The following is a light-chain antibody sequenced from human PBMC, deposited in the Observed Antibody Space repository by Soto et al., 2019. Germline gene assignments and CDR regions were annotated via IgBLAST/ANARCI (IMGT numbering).Light chain of an antibody. CDR3: QHYGSSPFT. CDR1: QSVSSSY. V-gene: IGKV3-20*01. J-gene: IGKJ3*01. CDR2: GAS. Sequence: EIVLTQSPGTLSLSPGERATLSCRASQSVSSSYLAWYQQKLGQAPRLLVYGASNRATGIPDRFSGSGSGTDLTLTISRVEPEDFAVYYCQHYGSSPFTFGPGTRVDIK.